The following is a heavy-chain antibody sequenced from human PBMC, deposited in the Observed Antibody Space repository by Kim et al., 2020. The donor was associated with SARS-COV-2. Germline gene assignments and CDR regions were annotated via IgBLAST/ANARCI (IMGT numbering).Heavy chain of an antibody. Sequence: ASVKVSCKASGYTFTGYYMHWVRQAPGQGLEWMGRINPNSGGTNYAQKFQGRVTMTRDTSISTAYMELSRLRSDDTAVYYCARAPSWDTAMVYFDYWGQGTLVTVSS. J-gene: IGHJ4*02. D-gene: IGHD5-18*01. CDR1: GYTFTGYY. CDR2: INPNSGGT. CDR3: ARAPSWDTAMVYFDY. V-gene: IGHV1-2*06.